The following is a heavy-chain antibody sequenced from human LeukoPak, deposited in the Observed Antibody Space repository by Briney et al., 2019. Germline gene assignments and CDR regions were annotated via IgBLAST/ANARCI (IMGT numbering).Heavy chain of an antibody. V-gene: IGHV3-23*01. J-gene: IGHJ3*01. D-gene: IGHD2-15*01. Sequence: PGGSLRLSCAASGFSFSSTDMFWVRQAPGKGLEYVSSISGTRAATYYADHVRGRFTISRDNSKNMLFLQLNSLRAEDTALYYCAKSGPGAFDSSGQGTMVAASS. CDR1: GFSFSSTD. CDR3: AKSGPGAFDS. CDR2: ISGTRAAT.